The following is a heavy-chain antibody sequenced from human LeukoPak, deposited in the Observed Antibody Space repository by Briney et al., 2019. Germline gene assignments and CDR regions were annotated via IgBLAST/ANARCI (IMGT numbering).Heavy chain of an antibody. Sequence: GGSLRLSCAVSGFDVATNYMSWVRQAPGKGPEWVSVIYAGGFTNYADPVRARFLISRDTSANTLFLQMDRLRVEDTAVYFCVRDHRYDCSGYYDYWGQGTLVTVSS. CDR2: IYAGGFT. CDR3: VRDHRYDCSGYYDY. CDR1: GFDVATNY. J-gene: IGHJ4*02. D-gene: IGHD2-21*02. V-gene: IGHV3-66*01.